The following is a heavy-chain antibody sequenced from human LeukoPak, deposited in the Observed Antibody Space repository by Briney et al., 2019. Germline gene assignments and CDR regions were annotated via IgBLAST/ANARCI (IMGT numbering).Heavy chain of an antibody. J-gene: IGHJ6*02. D-gene: IGHD3-22*01. CDR1: GGSISSGDYY. CDR3: ARAARYYYDSSGYDYYYYGMDV. CDR2: IYYSGST. V-gene: IGHV4-30-4*01. Sequence: YPSETLSLTCTVSGGSISSGDYYWSWIRQPPGKGLKWIGYIYYSGSTYYNPSLKSRVTISVDTSKNQFSLKLSSVTAADTAVYYCARAARYYYDSSGYDYYYYGMDVWGQGTTVTVSS.